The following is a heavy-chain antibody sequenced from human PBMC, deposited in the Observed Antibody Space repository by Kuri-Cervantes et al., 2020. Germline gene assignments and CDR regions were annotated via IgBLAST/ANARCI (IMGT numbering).Heavy chain of an antibody. J-gene: IGHJ4*02. CDR3: VRGGFCSSTSCYAAHFDY. CDR1: EFRFSEQW. V-gene: IGHV3-52*01. CDR2: IKCDGSEK. Sequence: GVSLKISCVASEFRFSEQWMNWVCQAPEKGLEWVADIKCDGSEKYYVDSVKGRLTISRDNAKNSLYLQVNSLRAEDMTVYYCVRGGFCSSTSCYAAHFDYWGQGTLVTVSS. D-gene: IGHD2-2*01.